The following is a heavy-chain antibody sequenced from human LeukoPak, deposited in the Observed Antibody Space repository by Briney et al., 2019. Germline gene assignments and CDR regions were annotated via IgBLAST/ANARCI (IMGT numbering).Heavy chain of an antibody. Sequence: PSETLSLTCTVSGGSISSGDYYWSWIRQPPGKGLEWIGYIYYSGSTNYNPSLKSRVTISVDTSKNQFSLKLSSVTAADTAVYYCARDQSSNYYYYMDVWGKGTTVTVSS. V-gene: IGHV4-61*08. D-gene: IGHD2/OR15-2a*01. CDR3: ARDQSSNYYYYMDV. CDR1: GGSISSGDYY. CDR2: IYYSGST. J-gene: IGHJ6*03.